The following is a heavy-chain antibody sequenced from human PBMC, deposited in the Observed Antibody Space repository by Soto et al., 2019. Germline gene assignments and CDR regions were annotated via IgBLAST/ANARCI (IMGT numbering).Heavy chain of an antibody. V-gene: IGHV4-34*01. CDR2: INHSGSA. D-gene: IGHD1-26*01. CDR3: ARGLITGSQYSGGRYYFDS. J-gene: IGHJ4*02. CDR1: GGSFSGYI. Sequence: SETMSLTCDVYGGSFSGYIWTWIRQTPGKGLQWIGQINHSGSANYNPSLKSRVTISVHTSNSQFSLELSSVTAADTAVYYCARGLITGSQYSGGRYYFDSWGQGTQVTVSS.